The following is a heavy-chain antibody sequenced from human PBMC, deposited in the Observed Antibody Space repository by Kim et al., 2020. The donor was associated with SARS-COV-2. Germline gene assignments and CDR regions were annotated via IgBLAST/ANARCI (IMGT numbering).Heavy chain of an antibody. V-gene: IGHV1-3*01. D-gene: IGHD5-18*01. J-gene: IGHJ4*02. Sequence: SPKFQGRVTITRDTSASTAYMELSSLRSEDTAVYYCAGDSHTAMAEFDYWGQGTLVTGSS. CDR3: AGDSHTAMAEFDY.